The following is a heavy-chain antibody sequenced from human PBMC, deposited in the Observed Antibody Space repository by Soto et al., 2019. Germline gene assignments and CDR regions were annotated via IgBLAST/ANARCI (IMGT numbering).Heavy chain of an antibody. J-gene: IGHJ6*02. Sequence: PGGSLRLSCAASGFTFSSYWMSWVRQAPGKGLEWVANIKQDGSEKYYVDSVKGRFTISRDNAKNSLYLQMNSLRAEDTAVYYCASSYSNYALIDYYYYGMDVWGQGTTVTVSS. CDR3: ASSYSNYALIDYYYYGMDV. V-gene: IGHV3-7*01. D-gene: IGHD4-4*01. CDR1: GFTFSSYW. CDR2: IKQDGSEK.